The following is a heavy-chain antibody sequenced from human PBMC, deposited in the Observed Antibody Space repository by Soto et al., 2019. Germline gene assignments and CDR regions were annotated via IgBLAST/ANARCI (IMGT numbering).Heavy chain of an antibody. J-gene: IGHJ1*01. CDR2: ISGYNGNT. D-gene: IGHD6-13*01. V-gene: IGHV1-18*04. Sequence: QVPLVQSGAEVKKPRASVKVSCKASGYTFTSYGIHWVRQAPGQELEWLGWISGYNGNTKHAQKLQGRISVTTDTSTSTAYMDLRSLRSDDTAVYYWAGEWDDSSWSSAEYCQHWCLGALIAVT. CDR3: AGEWDDSSWSSAEYCQH. CDR1: GYTFTSYG.